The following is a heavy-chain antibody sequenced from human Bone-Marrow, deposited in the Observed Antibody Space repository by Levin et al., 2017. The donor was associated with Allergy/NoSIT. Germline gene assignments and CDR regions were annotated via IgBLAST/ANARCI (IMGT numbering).Heavy chain of an antibody. D-gene: IGHD1-7*01. CDR3: ARAPSMASGTLHSLLYYYGMDV. CDR2: IIPMFGTA. J-gene: IGHJ6*02. CDR1: GGTLSSYT. Sequence: ASVKVSCKASGGTLSSYTINWVRQAPGQGLEWLGGIIPMFGTASSAQKFQGRVTVTADESTSTAYMELSSLRSEDTAVYYCARAPSMASGTLHSLLYYYGMDVWGQGTTVTVSS. V-gene: IGHV1-69*13.